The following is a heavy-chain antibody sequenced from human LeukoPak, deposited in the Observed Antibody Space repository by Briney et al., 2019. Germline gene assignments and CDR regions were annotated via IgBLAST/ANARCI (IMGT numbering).Heavy chain of an antibody. D-gene: IGHD3-10*01. Sequence: SGTLSLTCTVSGGSISSYYWGWIRQPAGKGQEWIVRIYTSGSTNYNPSLKSRVTMSVDTSKNQFSLKLSSVTAADTAVYYCARGHAVNYYGSGSYDGMDVWGQGTTVTVSS. CDR3: ARGHAVNYYGSGSYDGMDV. CDR2: IYTSGST. J-gene: IGHJ6*02. CDR1: GGSISSYY. V-gene: IGHV4-4*07.